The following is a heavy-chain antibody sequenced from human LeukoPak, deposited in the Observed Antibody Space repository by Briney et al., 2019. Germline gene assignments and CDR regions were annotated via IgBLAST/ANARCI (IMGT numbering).Heavy chain of an antibody. D-gene: IGHD2-8*01. Sequence: ASVKVSCKASGYTFTSYYMHWVRQAPGQGLEWMGIINPSGGSTSYAQKFQGRVTMTRDTSTSTVYMELSSLRTEDTAVYYCARELYGTTAPVLFDYWGQGTLVTVSS. J-gene: IGHJ4*02. CDR3: ARELYGTTAPVLFDY. CDR2: INPSGGST. CDR1: GYTFTSYY. V-gene: IGHV1-46*01.